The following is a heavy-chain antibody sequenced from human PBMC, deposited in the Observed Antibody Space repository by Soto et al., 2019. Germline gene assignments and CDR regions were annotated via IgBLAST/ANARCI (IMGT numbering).Heavy chain of an antibody. CDR1: GASIRHDNFY. CDR2: SSYIGYS. J-gene: IGHJ3*02. V-gene: IGHV4-31*03. Sequence: QVQLQESGQGLVKPSQTLSLTCTVSGASIRHDNFYWSYLRQRPGKGLEWIGYSSYIGYSSYHPSLKRRAIISVDPSNNQFALTLNSVAAADTAVYYCARDLEGTVTGRAAFGIWGRGTLVTVSS. CDR3: ARDLEGTVTGRAAFGI. D-gene: IGHD6-19*01.